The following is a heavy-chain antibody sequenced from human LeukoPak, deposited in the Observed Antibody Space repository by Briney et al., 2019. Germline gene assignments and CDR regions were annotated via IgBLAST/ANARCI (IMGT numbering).Heavy chain of an antibody. J-gene: IGHJ2*01. CDR1: GYTFTSYG. Sequence: GASVTVSCKASGYTFTSYGISWVRQAPGQGLEWMGWINPNSGGTNYAQKFQGRVTMTRDTSLSTAYMDLSRLTSDDTAVYYCARDWPGISLHFDLWGRGTLITVSS. CDR2: INPNSGGT. D-gene: IGHD2-15*01. CDR3: ARDWPGISLHFDL. V-gene: IGHV1-2*02.